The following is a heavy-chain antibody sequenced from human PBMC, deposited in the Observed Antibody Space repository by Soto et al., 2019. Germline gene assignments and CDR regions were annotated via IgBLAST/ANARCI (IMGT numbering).Heavy chain of an antibody. Sequence: QITLKESGPSLVKPTQTLTLTCSFSGFSLTTRPMGVGWIRQTPGKALEWLAVIYWDNDKRYSPCLGSRLTITKDTSKNEVVLTVSNMDPLDTGTYYCAHRLGGYTWNDGYLDYWGQGTPVTVSS. CDR2: IYWDNDK. CDR3: AHRLGGYTWNDGYLDY. D-gene: IGHD1-20*01. V-gene: IGHV2-5*02. CDR1: GFSLTTRPMG. J-gene: IGHJ4*02.